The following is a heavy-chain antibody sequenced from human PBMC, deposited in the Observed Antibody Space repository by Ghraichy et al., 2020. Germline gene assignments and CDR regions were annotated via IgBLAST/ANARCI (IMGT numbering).Heavy chain of an antibody. Sequence: GGSLRLSCAASGFTFTTYSMHWVRQAPGEGLEWVAVISYDGISKYYADSVKGRFTISRDNSKNTLYLQMNSLRAEDTAVYYCARDIKSSSWSYYYYAMDVWGQGTTVTVSS. J-gene: IGHJ6*02. V-gene: IGHV3-30-3*01. CDR1: GFTFTTYS. D-gene: IGHD6-13*01. CDR2: ISYDGISK. CDR3: ARDIKSSSWSYYYYAMDV.